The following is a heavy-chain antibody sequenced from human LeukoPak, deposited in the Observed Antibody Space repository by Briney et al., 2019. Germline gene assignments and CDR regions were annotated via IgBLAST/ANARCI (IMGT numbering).Heavy chain of an antibody. Sequence: GGSLRLSCAVSGLTFSTYTMSWVRQAPGKGLEWVSAITATSSSTHDADSVQGRFTISRDNSKNTLYLQMNSLRPEDTAIYYCAKLFESGTYNNFFHYWGQGTLVTVFS. CDR3: AKLFESGTYNNFFHY. CDR2: ITATSSST. V-gene: IGHV3-23*01. J-gene: IGHJ4*02. D-gene: IGHD3-10*01. CDR1: GLTFSTYT.